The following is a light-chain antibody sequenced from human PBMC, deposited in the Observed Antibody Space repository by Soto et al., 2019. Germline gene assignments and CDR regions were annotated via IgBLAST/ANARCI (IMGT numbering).Light chain of an antibody. J-gene: IGKJ1*01. V-gene: IGKV1-5*01. CDR2: DAS. CDR1: QSISSW. Sequence: DIQITQSPSTLSATAGDRVTITCRASQSISSWLAWYQHKPGKAPKLLIYDASSLESGVPSRFSGSGSGTEFTLTISSLQPDDFATYYCQQYNSYWTFGQGTKVDIK. CDR3: QQYNSYWT.